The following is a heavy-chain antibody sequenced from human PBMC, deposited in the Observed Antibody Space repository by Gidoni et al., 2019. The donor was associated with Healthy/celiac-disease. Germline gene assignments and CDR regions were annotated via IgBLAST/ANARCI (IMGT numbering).Heavy chain of an antibody. Sequence: EVQLVESGGGLVQPGRSLRLSCAASGFTFDDYAMHWVRQAPGKGLEWVSGISWNSGSIGYADSVKGRFTISRDNAKNSLYLQMNSLRAEDTALYYCAKDIGCSSTSCYTEYYGMDVWGQGTTVTVSS. V-gene: IGHV3-9*01. J-gene: IGHJ6*02. CDR3: AKDIGCSSTSCYTEYYGMDV. D-gene: IGHD2-2*02. CDR1: GFTFDDYA. CDR2: ISWNSGSI.